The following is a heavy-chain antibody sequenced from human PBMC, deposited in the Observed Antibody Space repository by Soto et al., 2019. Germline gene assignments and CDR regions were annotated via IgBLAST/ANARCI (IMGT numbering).Heavy chain of an antibody. CDR2: IYYSGST. V-gene: IGHV4-31*03. Sequence: PSETLSLTCTVSGGSISSGGYYWSWIRQHPGKGLEWIGYIYYSGSTYYNPSLKSRVTISVDTSKNQFSLKLSSVTAADTAVYYCARGHHQTFLNYYYYYMDVWGKGTTVTVSS. J-gene: IGHJ6*03. CDR1: GGSISSGGYY. CDR3: ARGHHQTFLNYYYYYMDV.